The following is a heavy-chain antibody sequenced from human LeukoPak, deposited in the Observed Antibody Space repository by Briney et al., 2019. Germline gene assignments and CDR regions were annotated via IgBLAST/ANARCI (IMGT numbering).Heavy chain of an antibody. CDR2: MYTGGGR. CDR1: GFSVSNYY. D-gene: IGHD2-21*02. CDR3: TRGQSYCGADCYSD. V-gene: IGHV3-66*01. Sequence: GGSLRLSCAASGFSVSNYYMSWVRQPPGKGLEWVSVMYTGGGRYYGDSVKGRFTISRDNSKNTVFLQMNSLRVEDTALYYCTRGQSYCGADCYSDWIQGTLVTDPS. J-gene: IGHJ4*02.